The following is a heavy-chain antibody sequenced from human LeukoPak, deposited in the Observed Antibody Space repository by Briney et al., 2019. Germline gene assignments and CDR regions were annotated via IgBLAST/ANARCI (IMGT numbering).Heavy chain of an antibody. Sequence: GRSLRLSCAASGFTFSSYAMHWVRQAPGKGLEWVAVISYDGSNKYYADSVKGRFTISRDNSKNTLYLQMNSLRAEDTAVYYCARSGGYYYYYMDVWGKGTTVTVSS. D-gene: IGHD3-10*01. J-gene: IGHJ6*03. CDR2: ISYDGSNK. V-gene: IGHV3-30*01. CDR3: ARSGGYYYYYMDV. CDR1: GFTFSSYA.